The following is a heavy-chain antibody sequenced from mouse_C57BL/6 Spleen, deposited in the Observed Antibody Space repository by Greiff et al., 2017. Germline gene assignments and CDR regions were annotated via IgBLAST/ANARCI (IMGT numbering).Heavy chain of an antibody. D-gene: IGHD5-5*01. J-gene: IGHJ3*01. CDR2: IWGVGST. Sequence: VKLVESGPGLVAPSQSLSITCTVSGFSLTSYGVDWVRQSPGKGLEWLGVIWGVGSTNYNSALKSRQSISKDNSKSQVFLKMNSLQTDDTAMYYCAGGTTGFAYWGQGTLVTVSA. V-gene: IGHV2-6*01. CDR1: GFSLTSYG. CDR3: AGGTTGFAY.